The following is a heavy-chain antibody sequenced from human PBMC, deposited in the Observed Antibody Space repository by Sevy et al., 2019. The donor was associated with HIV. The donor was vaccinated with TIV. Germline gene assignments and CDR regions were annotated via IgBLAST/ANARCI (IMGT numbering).Heavy chain of an antibody. V-gene: IGHV4-59*08. CDR3: ARHRDNLVVPADFDV. J-gene: IGHJ6*04. CDR1: GGSISSYY. D-gene: IGHD2-2*01. Sequence: SETLSLTCTVSGGSISSYYWSWIRQPPGKGLEWIGYIYYSGSTNYNPSLKSRVTISVDTSKNQFSLKLSSVTAADTAVYYCARHRDNLVVPADFDVWGKGTTVTVSS. CDR2: IYYSGST.